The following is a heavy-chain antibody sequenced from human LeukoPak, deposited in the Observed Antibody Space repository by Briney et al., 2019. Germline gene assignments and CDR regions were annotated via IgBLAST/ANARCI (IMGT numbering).Heavy chain of an antibody. Sequence: GGSLRLSCAASGFTFSSYAMSWVRRAPGKGLEWVSAISGSGGSTYYADSVKGRFTISRDNSKNTLYLQMNSLRAEDTAVYYCAKDSYSNYANWFDPWGQGTLVTVSS. CDR1: GFTFSSYA. V-gene: IGHV3-23*01. CDR2: ISGSGGST. J-gene: IGHJ5*02. CDR3: AKDSYSNYANWFDP. D-gene: IGHD4-11*01.